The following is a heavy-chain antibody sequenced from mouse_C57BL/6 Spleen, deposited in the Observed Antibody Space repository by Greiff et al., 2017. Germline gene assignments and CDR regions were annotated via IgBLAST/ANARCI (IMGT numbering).Heavy chain of an antibody. D-gene: IGHD2-2*01. CDR2: IDPEDGET. CDR1: GFNIKDYY. CDR3: ARSLGLRRGAWFAY. Sequence: EVKLQESGAELVKPGASVKLSCTASGFNIKDYYMHWVKQRTEQGLEWIGRIDPEDGETKYAPKFQGKATITADTSSNTAYLQLSSLTSEDTVVYYCARSLGLRRGAWFAYWGQGTLVTVSA. V-gene: IGHV14-2*01. J-gene: IGHJ3*01.